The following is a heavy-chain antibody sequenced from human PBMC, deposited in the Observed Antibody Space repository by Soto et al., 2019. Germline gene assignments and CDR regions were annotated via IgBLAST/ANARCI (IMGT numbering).Heavy chain of an antibody. Sequence: QIQLVQSGPEVKKPGASVRVSCTASGYTFSDHGFSWVRQGPGQGLEWLGWISAYNGDTVYAQKFHDRVPMTTDTSTSTAYMALRSLRSDDTAVDYCAPDRPRLTQQFNGVAWGQGTLVTVSS. V-gene: IGHV1-18*01. CDR3: APDRPRLTQQFNGVA. CDR2: ISAYNGDT. CDR1: GYTFSDHG. D-gene: IGHD2-8*01. J-gene: IGHJ5*02.